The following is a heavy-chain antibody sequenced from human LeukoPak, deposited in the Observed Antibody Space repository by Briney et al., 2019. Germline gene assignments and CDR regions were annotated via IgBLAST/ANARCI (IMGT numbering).Heavy chain of an antibody. CDR3: ARDQSGLRFLEWFDYYYYYMDV. V-gene: IGHV3-21*01. CDR2: ISSSSSYI. J-gene: IGHJ6*03. Sequence: GGSLRLSCATSGFTFSDYNMNWVRQAPGKGLEWVSSISSSSSYIYYADSVKGRFTISRDNAKNSLYLQMNSLRAEDTAVYYCARDQSGLRFLEWFDYYYYYMDVWGKGTTVTVSS. CDR1: GFTFSDYN. D-gene: IGHD3-3*01.